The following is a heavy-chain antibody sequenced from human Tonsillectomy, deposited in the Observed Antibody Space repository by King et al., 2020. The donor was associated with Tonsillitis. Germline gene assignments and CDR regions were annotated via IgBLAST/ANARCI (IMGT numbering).Heavy chain of an antibody. CDR3: AKERSGSSPFYYYYYMDV. D-gene: IGHD6-6*01. J-gene: IGHJ6*03. CDR2: IWSDGSNK. CDR1: GFTFSSYG. V-gene: IGHV3-33*06. Sequence: VQLVESGGGVVQPGRSLRLSCAASGFTFSSYGLHWVRQAPGKGLEWVSLIWSDGSNKYYADSVMGRFTISRDNSKNTVYLQMNSLRAEDTAVYYCAKERSGSSPFYYYYYMDVWGKGTTVTVSS.